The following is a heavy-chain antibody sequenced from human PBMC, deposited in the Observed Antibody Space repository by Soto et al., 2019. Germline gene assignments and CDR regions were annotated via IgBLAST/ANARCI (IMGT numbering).Heavy chain of an antibody. Sequence: ASVKVSCKASGFTFTSSAVQWVRQARGQRLEWIGWIVVGSGNTNYAQKFQERVTITRDMSTSTAYMELSSLRSEDTAVYYCAAGLIYYDSSRHYVDYWGQGTLVTLSS. CDR2: IVVGSGNT. CDR1: GFTFTSSA. V-gene: IGHV1-58*01. D-gene: IGHD3-22*01. J-gene: IGHJ4*02. CDR3: AAGLIYYDSSRHYVDY.